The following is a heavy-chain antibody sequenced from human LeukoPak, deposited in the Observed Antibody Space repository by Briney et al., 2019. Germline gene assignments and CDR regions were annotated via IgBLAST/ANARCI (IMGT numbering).Heavy chain of an antibody. CDR1: GFSLSTSGVG. V-gene: IGHV2-5*01. CDR3: AHAPSYGSGMHDTFDI. CDR2: IYWNDDK. Sequence: SGPTLVNPTQTLTPTCTFSGFSLSTSGVGVGWIRQPPGKALEWLALIYWNDDKRYSPSLESRFTITKDTSKNQVVLTMTNMDPVDTATYYCAHAPSYGSGMHDTFDIWGQGTTVTVSS. J-gene: IGHJ3*02. D-gene: IGHD3-10*01.